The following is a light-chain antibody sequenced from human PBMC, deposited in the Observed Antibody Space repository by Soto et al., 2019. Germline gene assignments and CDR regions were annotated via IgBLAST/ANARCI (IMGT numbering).Light chain of an antibody. J-gene: IGLJ1*01. CDR3: SSYTSTNTQV. CDR1: SSDFGGYNY. V-gene: IGLV2-14*03. CDR2: DVS. Sequence: QSALTQPRSVSGSPGQSVTISCTGTSSDFGGYNYVSWYQHHPGKAPKLMIYDVSNRPSGVSNRFSGSKSGNTASVTISGLQAEDEADYYCSSYTSTNTQVFGTGTKVTVL.